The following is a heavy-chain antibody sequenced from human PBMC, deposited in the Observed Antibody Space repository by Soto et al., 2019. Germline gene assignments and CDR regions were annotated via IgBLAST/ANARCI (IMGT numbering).Heavy chain of an antibody. D-gene: IGHD6-6*01. J-gene: IGHJ6*02. Sequence: ASMKVCCKDSVYTFTGYYMHWVRQAPGQGLECMGWINPNSGGTNYAQKFQGWVTMTRDTSISTAYMELSRLRSDDTAVYYCARGRGSSSSARGGDYYYGMDVWGQGTTVTVYS. V-gene: IGHV1-2*04. CDR3: ARGRGSSSSARGGDYYYGMDV. CDR1: VYTFTGYY. CDR2: INPNSGGT.